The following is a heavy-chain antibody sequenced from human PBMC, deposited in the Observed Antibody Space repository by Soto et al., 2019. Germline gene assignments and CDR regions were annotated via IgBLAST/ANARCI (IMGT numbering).Heavy chain of an antibody. CDR1: GYTFIDYY. J-gene: IGHJ4*02. V-gene: IGHV1-2*02. D-gene: IGHD6-19*01. CDR2: INPTSCGT. CDR3: ARGDGSSGWYSYFDY. Sequence: QVQLVQSGAEVEKPGASLKVSCKASGYTFIDYYMHWVRLAPVQGLEWMGWINPTSCGTNYAQSFQSRVTMTRDTSIRTAYMEVRSLRSDDTAVYCCARGDGSSGWYSYFDYWGQGTLFTVSS.